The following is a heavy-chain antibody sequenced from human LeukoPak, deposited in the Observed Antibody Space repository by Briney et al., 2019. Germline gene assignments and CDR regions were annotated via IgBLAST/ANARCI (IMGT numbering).Heavy chain of an antibody. J-gene: IGHJ4*02. CDR3: ASGYCSGGSCYSSGGDY. D-gene: IGHD2-15*01. V-gene: IGHV3-72*01. CDR1: KFTFSNYG. CDR2: IRNKANSYTT. Sequence: GGSLRLSCTASKFTFSNYGMQWVRQAPGKGLEWVGRIRNKANSYTTAYAASVKGRFTISRDDSKTSLYLQMNSLKTEDTAVYYCASGYCSGGSCYSSGGDYWGQGTLVTVSS.